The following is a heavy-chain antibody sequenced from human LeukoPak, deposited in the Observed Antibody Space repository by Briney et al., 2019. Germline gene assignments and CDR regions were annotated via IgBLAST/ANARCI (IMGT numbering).Heavy chain of an antibody. CDR1: GFTFSSYW. Sequence: GGSLRLSCAASGFTFSSYWMSWVRQAPGKGLEWVANIKQDGSEKYYADSVKGRFTISRDNSKNTLYLQMNSLRAEDTAVYYCAKEPYYYDSSGYVDYWGQGTLVTVSS. V-gene: IGHV3-7*01. D-gene: IGHD3-22*01. J-gene: IGHJ4*02. CDR3: AKEPYYYDSSGYVDY. CDR2: IKQDGSEK.